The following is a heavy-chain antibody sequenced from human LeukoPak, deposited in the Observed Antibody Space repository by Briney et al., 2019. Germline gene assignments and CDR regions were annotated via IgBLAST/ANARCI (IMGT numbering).Heavy chain of an antibody. J-gene: IGHJ5*02. V-gene: IGHV3-7*05. CDR1: GFTFSSYW. Sequence: AGGPLRLSCAASGFTFSSYWMSWVRQAPGKGLEWVANIKQDGSEKYYVDSVKGRFTISRDNAKNSLYLQMNSLRAEDTAVYYCARSRIAAAGRWFDPWGQGTLVTVSS. CDR2: IKQDGSEK. D-gene: IGHD6-13*01. CDR3: ARSRIAAAGRWFDP.